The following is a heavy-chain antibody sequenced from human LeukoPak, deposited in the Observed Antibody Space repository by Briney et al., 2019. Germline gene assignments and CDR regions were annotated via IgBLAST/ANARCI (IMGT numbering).Heavy chain of an antibody. CDR2: ISSSSSYI. CDR1: GFTFSSYS. Sequence: KSGGSLRLSCAASGFTFSSYSMNWVRQAPGKGLEWVSSISSSSSYIYYADSVKGRFTISRDNSKNTLYLQMNSLRAEDTAVYYCARGLSDDFWSGPQGGFDHWGQGTLVTVSS. V-gene: IGHV3-21*01. D-gene: IGHD3-3*01. CDR3: ARGLSDDFWSGPQGGFDH. J-gene: IGHJ4*02.